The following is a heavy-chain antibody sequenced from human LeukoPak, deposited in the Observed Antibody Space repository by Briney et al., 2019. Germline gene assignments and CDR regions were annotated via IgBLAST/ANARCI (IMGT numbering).Heavy chain of an antibody. Sequence: VYLSLNCETSGLGVSRNYMSWVRKEQGKGLEWVSVIYSGGSTYYADSVKGRFTISRDNSKNTLYLQMNSLRAEDTAVYYCARESSYYYGSGSYNHRGQGTLVTVSS. CDR2: IYSGGST. V-gene: IGHV3-66*01. J-gene: IGHJ4*02. D-gene: IGHD3-10*01. CDR3: ARESSYYYGSGSYNH. CDR1: GLGVSRNY.